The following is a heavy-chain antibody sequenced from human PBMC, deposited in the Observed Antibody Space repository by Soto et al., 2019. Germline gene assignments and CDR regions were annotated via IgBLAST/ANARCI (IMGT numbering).Heavy chain of an antibody. Sequence: VSLRLSCATSGLTFSNYAMSWVRQAPGGGLEWVSSMSGSSSTTYYADSVRGRFTISRDRSKNTLYLQMSSLRAEDTALYYCAKNKERELPRVIDFWGQGTLVXV. V-gene: IGHV3-23*01. J-gene: IGHJ4*02. CDR2: MSGSSSTT. CDR1: GLTFSNYA. D-gene: IGHD1-7*01. CDR3: AKNKERELPRVIDF.